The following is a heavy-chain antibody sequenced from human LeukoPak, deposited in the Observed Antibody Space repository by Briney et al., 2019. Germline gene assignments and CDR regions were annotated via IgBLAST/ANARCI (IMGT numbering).Heavy chain of an antibody. Sequence: AGGSLRLSCAASGFTFSNAWMSWVRQAPGKGLEWVGRIKSKTDGGTTDYAAPVKGRFPISRDDSKNTLYLQMNSLKTEDAAVYYCTTLTYYYGPGRDPVDYWGQGTLVTVSS. D-gene: IGHD3-10*01. CDR1: GFTFSNAW. V-gene: IGHV3-15*01. CDR3: TTLTYYYGPGRDPVDY. CDR2: IKSKTDGGTT. J-gene: IGHJ4*02.